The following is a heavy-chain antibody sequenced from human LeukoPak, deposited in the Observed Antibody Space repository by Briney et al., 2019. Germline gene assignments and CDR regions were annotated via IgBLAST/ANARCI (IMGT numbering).Heavy chain of an antibody. CDR1: GYTFTGYY. V-gene: IGHV1-2*06. J-gene: IGHJ4*02. CDR3: ARGRGRFLEWLFAY. D-gene: IGHD3-3*01. Sequence: ASVKVSCKASGYTFTGYYMHWVRQAPGQGLEWMGRINPNSGGTNYAQKLQGRVTMTRDTSISTAYMELSRLRSDDTAVYYCARGRGRFLEWLFAYWGQGTLVTVSS. CDR2: INPNSGGT.